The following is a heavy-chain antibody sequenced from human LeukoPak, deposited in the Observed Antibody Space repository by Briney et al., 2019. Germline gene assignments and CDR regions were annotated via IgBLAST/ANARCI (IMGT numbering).Heavy chain of an antibody. D-gene: IGHD3-3*01. CDR1: RFTFSSYS. J-gene: IGHJ3*02. V-gene: IGHV3-21*01. CDR3: ARDGGGIYDFWSGYSDAFDI. CDR2: ISSSGSYI. Sequence: PGGSLRLSCAASRFTFSSYSMNWVRQAPGKGLEWVSSISSSGSYIYYADSVKGRFTISRDNAKNSLYLQMNSLRAEDTAVYYCARDGGGIYDFWSGYSDAFDIWGQGTMVTVSS.